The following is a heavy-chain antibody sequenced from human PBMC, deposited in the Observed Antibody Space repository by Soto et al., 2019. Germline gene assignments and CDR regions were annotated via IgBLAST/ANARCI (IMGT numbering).Heavy chain of an antibody. CDR2: ISKDGSKK. V-gene: IGHV3-30*18. CDR1: GFTFNSYG. J-gene: IGHJ4*02. D-gene: IGHD2-21*02. CDR3: AKDAEMDIVVVAVGEYFDS. Sequence: QVQLEESGGGVVQPGKSLRLSCAGSGFTFNSYGMHWVRQTPGKGLEWVAGISKDGSKKHYLASVEGRFTISRDNSKNTLSRQMGSLRSDDTGLYYCAKDAEMDIVVVAVGEYFDSWGPGNLVMVSS.